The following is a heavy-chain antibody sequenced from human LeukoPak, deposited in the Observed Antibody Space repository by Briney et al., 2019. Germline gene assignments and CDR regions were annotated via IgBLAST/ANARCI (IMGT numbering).Heavy chain of an antibody. CDR1: GFTVSRTY. J-gene: IGHJ5*02. D-gene: IGHD3-22*01. V-gene: IGHV3-23*01. CDR2: ISGSGGST. CDR3: AKDRIVVVMGVLGWFDP. Sequence: PGGSLRLSCAASGFTVSRTYMSWVRQAPGKGLEWVSAISGSGGSTYYADSVKGRFTISRDNSKNTLYLQMNSLRAEDTAVYYCAKDRIVVVMGVLGWFDPWGQGTLVTVSS.